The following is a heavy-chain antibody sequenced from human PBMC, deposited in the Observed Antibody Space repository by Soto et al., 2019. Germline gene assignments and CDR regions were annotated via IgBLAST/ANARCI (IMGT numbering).Heavy chain of an antibody. J-gene: IGHJ6*02. CDR2: ISYDGSLK. CDR3: AREDVAGRPHPYYYHGLDV. Sequence: QVQLVESGGNMVQPGRSLRLSCAASGFTFRTSAMHWVRQAPGKGLEWVAFISYDGSLKYYADSVKGRFSISRDNSNNTLHLQMNSLRPEDTAVYYCAREDVAGRPHPYYYHGLDVWGRGTTVTVSS. D-gene: IGHD6-6*01. V-gene: IGHV3-30*03. CDR1: GFTFRTSA.